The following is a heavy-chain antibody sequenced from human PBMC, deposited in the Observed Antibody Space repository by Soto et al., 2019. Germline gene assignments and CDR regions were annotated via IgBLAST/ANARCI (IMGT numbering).Heavy chain of an antibody. CDR3: ASVLPPFDP. Sequence: QVQLVQSGAEVKKPGASVKVSCKASGYTFTSYGISWVRQAPGQGLEWMGWINAYNGNTNYAQKLQGRVTMTTDTSRSTADMEMRSQRSDDPPVYSCASVLPPFDPWGQGPLVTVSS. CDR1: GYTFTSYG. CDR2: INAYNGNT. J-gene: IGHJ5*02. V-gene: IGHV1-18*01.